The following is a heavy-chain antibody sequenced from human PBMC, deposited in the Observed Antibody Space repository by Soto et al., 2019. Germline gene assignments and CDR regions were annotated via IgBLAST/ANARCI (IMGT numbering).Heavy chain of an antibody. V-gene: IGHV4-59*01. CDR3: ASRDYNDAFDI. CDR2: VFYSGNT. D-gene: IGHD4-4*01. CDR1: GVSISTYY. Sequence: QVQLQESGPGLVKPSETRSLTCTVSGVSISTYYWTWIRQPPGKGLEWIGQVFYSGNTNYNPSLKSRVTISVDASRNQFSLRLSSVTAADTAMYYCASRDYNDAFDIWGQGTLVTVSS. J-gene: IGHJ3*02.